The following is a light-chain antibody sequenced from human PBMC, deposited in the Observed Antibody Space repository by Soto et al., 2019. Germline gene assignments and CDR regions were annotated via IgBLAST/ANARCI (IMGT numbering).Light chain of an antibody. CDR2: DDS. J-gene: IGLJ1*01. CDR3: QVWDISSDQEL. Sequence: SDALTQPPSVSVAPGQTARITCGGNNIASKSVHWDQQRPGQAPVLVLYDDSNRPSGIPARFSGSNSGSTATLTISSVEAGDEADYFCQVWDISSDQELFGAGTKGAVL. V-gene: IGLV3-21*02. CDR1: NIASKS.